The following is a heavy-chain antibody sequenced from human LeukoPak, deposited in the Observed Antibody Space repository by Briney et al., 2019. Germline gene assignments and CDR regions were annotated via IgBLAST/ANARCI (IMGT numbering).Heavy chain of an antibody. J-gene: IGHJ3*02. V-gene: IGHV1-69*06. CDR3: ASDRTIAAAVDPFDI. Sequence: GASVKVSCKASGGTFSSYAISWVRQAPGQGLEWMGGIIPIFGTANYAQKFQGKVTITADKSTNTAYMELSSLRSEDTAMYYCASDRTIAAAVDPFDIWGQGTMVTVSS. D-gene: IGHD6-13*01. CDR1: GGTFSSYA. CDR2: IIPIFGTA.